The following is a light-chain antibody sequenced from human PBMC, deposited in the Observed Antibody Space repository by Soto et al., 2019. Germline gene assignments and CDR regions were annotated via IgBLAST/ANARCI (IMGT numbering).Light chain of an antibody. CDR1: QGIGDT. CDR2: DTS. V-gene: IGKV3-15*01. Sequence: EIVMTQSPATLSLSPGEGATLSCRASQGIGDTLAWYQQKPGQTPRLLIYDTSIRATGVPARFSASRSGAELPLPISSLQSEDFAVYYCQHYVNWPLTFGGGPKVESK. CDR3: QHYVNWPLT. J-gene: IGKJ4*01.